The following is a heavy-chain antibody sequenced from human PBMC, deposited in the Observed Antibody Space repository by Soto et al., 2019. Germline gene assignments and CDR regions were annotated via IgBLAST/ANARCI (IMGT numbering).Heavy chain of an antibody. J-gene: IGHJ4*02. CDR2: INWNGGST. CDR3: ARDIYYFDY. Sequence: EVQLVESGGGVVRPGGSLRLSWAASGFNFDVYGVSWVRQAPGKGLEWVSGINWNGGSTGYADSVKGRFTISRDNAKNSRYLQMNSLGDEDTALYYCARDIYYFDYWGQGTQVTVSS. V-gene: IGHV3-20*04. CDR1: GFNFDVYG. D-gene: IGHD2-21*01.